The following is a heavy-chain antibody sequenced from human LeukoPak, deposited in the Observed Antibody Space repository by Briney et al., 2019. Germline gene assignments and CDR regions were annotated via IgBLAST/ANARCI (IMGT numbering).Heavy chain of an antibody. D-gene: IGHD3-16*01. CDR2: IGTAGDT. V-gene: IGHV3-13*01. CDR1: GFTFSSYD. CDR3: ARGTRLGVVDY. J-gene: IGHJ4*02. Sequence: GGSLRLSCAASGFTFSSYDMHWVRHPTGKSLEWVSAIGTAGDTYYPGSVKGRFTISRENAKNSLCLQMNSLRAGDTAVYYCARGTRLGVVDYWGQGTLVTVSS.